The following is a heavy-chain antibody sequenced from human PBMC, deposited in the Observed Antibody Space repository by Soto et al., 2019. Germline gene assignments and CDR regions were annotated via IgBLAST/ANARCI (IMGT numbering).Heavy chain of an antibody. Sequence: GWLRRSCSVSGCTFSSHPMSWVRQAPEKGLEWVAVISDGGDLTYNADSVRGRFTISRDNSRNTLYLQMNSLRAEDTAVYYCARRVIGSSRAFDIWGQGTMVTV. V-gene: IGHV3-23*01. CDR1: GCTFSSHP. J-gene: IGHJ3*02. CDR2: ISDGGDLT. CDR3: ARRVIGSSRAFDI. D-gene: IGHD3-10*01.